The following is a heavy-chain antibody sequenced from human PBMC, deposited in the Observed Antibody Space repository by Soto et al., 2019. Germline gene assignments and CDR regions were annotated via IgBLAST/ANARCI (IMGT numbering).Heavy chain of an antibody. Sequence: ASVKVSCKASGGTFSSYAISWVRQAPGQGLEWMGGIIPIFGTANYAQKFQGRVTITADESTSTAYMELRSMRSDDTDVNYFARDLSGYGSGRYYSKQSYYFDYWGQGTLVTVSS. CDR2: IIPIFGTA. D-gene: IGHD3-10*01. J-gene: IGHJ4*02. CDR1: GGTFSSYA. CDR3: ARDLSGYGSGRYYSKQSYYFDY. V-gene: IGHV1-69*13.